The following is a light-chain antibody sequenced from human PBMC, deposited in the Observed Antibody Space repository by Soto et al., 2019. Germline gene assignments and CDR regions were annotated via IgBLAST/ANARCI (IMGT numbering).Light chain of an antibody. V-gene: IGKV1-39*01. Sequence: DIQVTQSPSSLSASVGDRVTISCRASQSIRNSLNWYQQRPGKPPKLLIYSASRLQSGAPSRFSGSGSGTDFTLTISSLQPEDFATYYCQQSYGSPITFGQGTRLDIK. CDR2: SAS. CDR1: QSIRNS. J-gene: IGKJ5*01. CDR3: QQSYGSPIT.